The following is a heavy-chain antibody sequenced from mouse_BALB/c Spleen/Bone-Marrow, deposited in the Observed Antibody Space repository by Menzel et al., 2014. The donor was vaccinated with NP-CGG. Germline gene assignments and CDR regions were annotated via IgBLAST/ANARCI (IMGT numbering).Heavy chain of an antibody. J-gene: IGHJ2*01. D-gene: IGHD1-3*01. CDR2: IHPENSDT. Sequence: EVQLHQSGTVLARPGAAVKMSCKASGYTFSNYWMHWIKQRPGQGLEWIGTIHPENSDTTYNQKFKGKAKLTAVTSTSTAYMELSSLTNEDSAVYYCPTLTRNNFDYWGQGTTLTVSS. V-gene: IGHV1-5*01. CDR3: PTLTRNNFDY. CDR1: GYTFSNYW.